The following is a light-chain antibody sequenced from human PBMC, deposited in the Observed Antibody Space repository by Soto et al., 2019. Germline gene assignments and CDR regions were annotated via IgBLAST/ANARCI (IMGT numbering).Light chain of an antibody. J-gene: IGKJ1*01. V-gene: IGKV1-5*01. CDR3: QQYKNFWT. CDR1: QSISGW. CDR2: DVS. Sequence: DIQMTQSPSTLSASVGDRVTITCRASQSISGWLAWYQQKPGKAPNLLIYDVSTLASGVPSRFSGSGSGTEFTLTISSLQPGDVATYYCQQYKNFWTFGQGTKVEIK.